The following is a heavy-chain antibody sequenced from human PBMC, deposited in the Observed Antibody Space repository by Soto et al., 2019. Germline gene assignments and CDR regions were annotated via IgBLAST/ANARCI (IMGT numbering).Heavy chain of an antibody. D-gene: IGHD3-10*01. J-gene: IGHJ4*02. Sequence: QVQLVQSGAEVKKPGASVKVSCKASGYTFTSYDINWVRQATGQGLEWMGWMNPNSGNTGYAQKFQGRVTMTRNTSKSTSYMDLSSMRSEDTAVSYFAGGRGAVQWGQGTLVTVSS. V-gene: IGHV1-8*01. CDR1: GYTFTSYD. CDR2: MNPNSGNT. CDR3: AGGRGAVQ.